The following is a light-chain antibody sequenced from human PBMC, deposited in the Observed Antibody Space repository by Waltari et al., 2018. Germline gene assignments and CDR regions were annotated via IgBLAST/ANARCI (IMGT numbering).Light chain of an antibody. CDR1: HSISIW. CDR2: KTS. CDR3: QQYSGSPWT. Sequence: DIQMTQSPSTLSASVGDRVTITCRASHSISIWLAWYQQKHGKAPNLLIYKTSSLQSGVPSRFSGSGSGTEFTLTISSLQPDVATYFCQQYSGSPWTFGQGTKVEI. J-gene: IGKJ1*01. V-gene: IGKV1-5*03.